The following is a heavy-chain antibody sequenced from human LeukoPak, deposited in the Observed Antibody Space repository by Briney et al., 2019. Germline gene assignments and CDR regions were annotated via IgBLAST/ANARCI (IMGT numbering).Heavy chain of an antibody. J-gene: IGHJ5*02. D-gene: IGHD3-3*01. CDR3: ASRGEEDWFDP. Sequence: SVKVSCKASGGTFSSYAIIWVRQAPGQGLEWMGRIIPILGIANYAQKFQGRVTITADKSTSTAYMELSSLRSEDTAVCYCASRGEEDWFDPWGQGTLVTVSS. CDR1: GGTFSSYA. CDR2: IIPILGIA. V-gene: IGHV1-69*04.